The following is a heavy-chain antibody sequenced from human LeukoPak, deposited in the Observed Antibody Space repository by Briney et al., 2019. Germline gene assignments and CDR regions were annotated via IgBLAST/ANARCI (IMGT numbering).Heavy chain of an antibody. J-gene: IGHJ3*02. D-gene: IGHD5-18*01. V-gene: IGHV6-1*01. CDR2: TYYRSKWYN. CDR3: ARGEVGIQLWFWAFDI. CDR1: GDSFSSNSAA. Sequence: SQTLSLTCAISGDSFSSNSAAWNWIRQSPSRGLEWLVRTYYRSKWYNDYAVSVKSRITINPDTSKNQFSLQLNSVTPEDTAVYYCARGEVGIQLWFWAFDIWGQGTMVTVSS.